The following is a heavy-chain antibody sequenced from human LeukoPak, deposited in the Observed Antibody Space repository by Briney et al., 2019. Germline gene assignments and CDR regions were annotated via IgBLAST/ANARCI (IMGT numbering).Heavy chain of an antibody. J-gene: IGHJ4*02. CDR1: GFTFSSYE. Sequence: PGGSLRLSCAASGFTFSSYEINWVRQAPGKGLEWVSYISSSGSTIYYADSVKGRFTISRDNAKNSLYLQMNSLRAEDTAVYYCARAYHSSLDYWGQGTLVTVSS. D-gene: IGHD2-2*01. CDR3: ARAYHSSLDY. CDR2: ISSSGSTI. V-gene: IGHV3-48*03.